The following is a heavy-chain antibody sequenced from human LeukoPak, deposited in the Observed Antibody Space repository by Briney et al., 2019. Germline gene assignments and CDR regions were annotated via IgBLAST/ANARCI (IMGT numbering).Heavy chain of an antibody. J-gene: IGHJ4*02. V-gene: IGHV1-2*06. Sequence: ASVKVSCKASGGTFSSYAISWVRQAPGQGLEWMGRINPNSGGTNYAQKFQGRVTMTRDTSISTAYMELSRLRSDDTAVYYCAREIPYTGADYWGQGTLVTVSS. CDR1: GGTFSSYA. CDR2: INPNSGGT. D-gene: IGHD1-26*01. CDR3: AREIPYTGADY.